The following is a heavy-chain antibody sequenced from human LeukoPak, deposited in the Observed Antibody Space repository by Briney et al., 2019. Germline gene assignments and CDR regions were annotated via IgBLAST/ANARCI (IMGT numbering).Heavy chain of an antibody. Sequence: SETLSLTCTVSGGSIDSSSYYWGWVRQPPGKGLEWIGSMYYRGSTYYNPSLKSRVTISVDTSKNQFSLKLSSVTAADTAVYYCARDAGHQLSRRNYYAMDVWGQGTTVTVSS. CDR2: MYYRGST. CDR1: GGSIDSSSYY. V-gene: IGHV4-39*07. CDR3: ARDAGHQLSRRNYYAMDV. D-gene: IGHD1-1*01. J-gene: IGHJ6*02.